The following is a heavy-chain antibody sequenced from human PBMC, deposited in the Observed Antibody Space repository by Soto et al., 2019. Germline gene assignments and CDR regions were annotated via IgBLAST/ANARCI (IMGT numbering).Heavy chain of an antibody. J-gene: IGHJ5*02. V-gene: IGHV4-30-4*01. Sequence: SETLSLTCSVSGGSISSGDYYWNWIRQPPGKGLEWIGHIYYSGSTYYNSSLKSRVTISLDTSKNQFSLDLSSVTAADTAVYYCARGRFSEIYYSGGCYYGASWGQVSLVSVS. CDR1: GGSISSGDYY. D-gene: IGHD1-26*01. CDR3: ARGRFSEIYYSGGCYYGAS. CDR2: IYYSGST.